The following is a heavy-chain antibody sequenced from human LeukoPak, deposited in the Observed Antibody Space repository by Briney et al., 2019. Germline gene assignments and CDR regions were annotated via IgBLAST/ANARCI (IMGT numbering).Heavy chain of an antibody. J-gene: IGHJ4*02. V-gene: IGHV1-46*01. CDR3: ARDHIGRRDGSNTFDY. Sequence: WASVKVSCKASGYTFTSYYMHWVRQAPGQGLEWMGIINPSGGSTSYAQKFQGRVTMTRDTSTSTVYMELSSLRSEDTAVYYCARDHIGRRDGSNTFDYWGQGTLVTVSS. CDR2: INPSGGST. D-gene: IGHD3-10*01. CDR1: GYTFTSYY.